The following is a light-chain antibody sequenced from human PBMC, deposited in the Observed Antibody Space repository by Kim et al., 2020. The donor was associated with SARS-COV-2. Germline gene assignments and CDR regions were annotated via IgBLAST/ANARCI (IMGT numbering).Light chain of an antibody. CDR2: GTS. CDR3: QQYDNSPYT. CDR1: QSVASNH. V-gene: IGKV3-20*01. Sequence: EIVLTQSPGTLSLSPGERATLSCRASQSVASNHIAWFQQKPGQTPRLLIYGTSSRVTGIPDRFSASGSGTDFTLTISRLEPEDFAVYYCQQYDNSPYTLGQGTKLEIK. J-gene: IGKJ2*01.